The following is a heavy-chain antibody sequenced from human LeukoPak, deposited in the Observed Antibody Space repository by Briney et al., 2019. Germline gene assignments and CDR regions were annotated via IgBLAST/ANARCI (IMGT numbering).Heavy chain of an antibody. V-gene: IGHV1-69*01. CDR3: ARSRIVGALGSFDY. CDR1: GGTFSSYA. J-gene: IGHJ4*02. D-gene: IGHD1-26*01. CDR2: IIPIFGTA. Sequence: SVKVSCKASGGTFSSYAISWVRQAPGQGLEWMGGIIPIFGTANYAQKFQGRVTIAADESTSTAYMELSSLRSEDTAVYYCARSRIVGALGSFDYWGQGTLVTVSS.